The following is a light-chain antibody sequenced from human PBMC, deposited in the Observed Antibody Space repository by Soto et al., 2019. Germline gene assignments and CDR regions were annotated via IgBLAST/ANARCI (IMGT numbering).Light chain of an antibody. CDR2: GAS. J-gene: IGKJ2*01. Sequence: EVVLAQSPGTLSLSPGKRATLSCRASQSVDRSFLAWSQHKPGQAPRLPIYGASNRVTGIADRFSGSVSGIDFTLTISRLEHEDFAVYYCQHYPPYTFGHGTKLEIK. CDR3: QHYPPYT. V-gene: IGKV3-20*01. CDR1: QSVDRSF.